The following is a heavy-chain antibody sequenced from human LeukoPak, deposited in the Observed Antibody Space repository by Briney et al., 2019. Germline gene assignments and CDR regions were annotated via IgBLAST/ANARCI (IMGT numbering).Heavy chain of an antibody. CDR2: IYTGGNT. V-gene: IGHV3-53*04. CDR3: ARGGSATTIDY. CDR1: GFTISNYY. Sequence: GGSLRLSCAASGFTISNYYMSWVRQAPGKGLEWVSVIYTGGNTYYTDAVKGRFTISRHNSKNTLYLQMNNLRAEDTAVYYCARGGSATTIDYWGRGTLVTVSS. J-gene: IGHJ4*02. D-gene: IGHD1-1*01.